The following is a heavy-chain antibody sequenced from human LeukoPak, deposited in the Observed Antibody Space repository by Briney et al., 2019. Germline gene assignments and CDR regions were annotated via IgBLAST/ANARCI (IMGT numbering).Heavy chain of an antibody. J-gene: IGHJ4*02. Sequence: SETLSLTCTVSGGSISSYHWSWIRQPPGKGLEWIGYIYYSGSTNYNPSLKSRVTISVDTSKNQFSLKLSSVTAADTAVYYCARQLFSSSDFDYWGQGTLVTVSS. V-gene: IGHV4-59*08. D-gene: IGHD6-6*01. CDR1: GGSISSYH. CDR3: ARQLFSSSDFDY. CDR2: IYYSGST.